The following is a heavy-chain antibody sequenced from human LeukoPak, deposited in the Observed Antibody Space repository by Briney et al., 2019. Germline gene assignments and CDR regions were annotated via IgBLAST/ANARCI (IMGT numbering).Heavy chain of an antibody. J-gene: IGHJ4*02. CDR2: IYSSGST. CDR3: ARGTFRGSYSIYFDY. CDR1: NGSISNYY. V-gene: IGHV4-59*01. D-gene: IGHD1-26*01. Sequence: SETLSLTCTVSNGSISNYYWTWIRQPPGKGLEWIGYIYSSGSTNYNPSLKSRVTISVDTSKNRFSLKLSSVTAADTAVYYCARGTFRGSYSIYFDYWGQGTLVTVSS.